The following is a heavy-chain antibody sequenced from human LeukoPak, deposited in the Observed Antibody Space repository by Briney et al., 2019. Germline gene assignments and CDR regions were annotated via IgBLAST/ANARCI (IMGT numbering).Heavy chain of an antibody. J-gene: IGHJ4*02. V-gene: IGHV1-18*01. CDR2: ISAYNGNT. D-gene: IGHD3-9*01. Sequence: ASVSVSPKLSVYPFTSYGTSWVRQAPGQGLEWMGWISAYNGNTNYAQKLQGRVTMNTDTSTITAYMELRSLRSDDTAVYYCARDTYYDILTGYYIGDLINFDYWGQGTLVTVSS. CDR1: VYPFTSYG. CDR3: ARDTYYDILTGYYIGDLINFDY.